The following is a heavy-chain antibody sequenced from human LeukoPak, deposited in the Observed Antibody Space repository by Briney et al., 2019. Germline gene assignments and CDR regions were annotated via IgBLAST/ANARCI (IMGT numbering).Heavy chain of an antibody. Sequence: GGPLRLPWEAPGFPFSDYYRNWIPKAPGKGLEGVSYISSGFTTIFYADSVKGRFTISRDNAENSLYLQMDSLRAEDTAVYYCARIHHPKGYCSGGGCPSDYWGQGTLVTVSS. CDR3: ARIHHPKGYCSGGGCPSDY. J-gene: IGHJ4*02. CDR2: ISSGFTTI. CDR1: GFPFSDYY. D-gene: IGHD2-15*01. V-gene: IGHV3-11*01.